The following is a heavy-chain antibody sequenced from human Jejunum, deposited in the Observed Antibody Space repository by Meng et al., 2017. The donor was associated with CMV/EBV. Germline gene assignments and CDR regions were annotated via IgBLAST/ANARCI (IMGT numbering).Heavy chain of an antibody. V-gene: IGHV3-7*01. CDR3: ASALGYCSSTSCQYYFDY. CDR1: FCSYR. Sequence: FCSYRKSWCRQATGNGLEWVANIKQDGSNKDYVDSVKGRFTISRDNAKNSLYLQMNSLRAEDTAVYYCASALGYCSSTSCQYYFDYWGQGTLVTVSS. D-gene: IGHD2-2*01. J-gene: IGHJ4*02. CDR2: IKQDGSNK.